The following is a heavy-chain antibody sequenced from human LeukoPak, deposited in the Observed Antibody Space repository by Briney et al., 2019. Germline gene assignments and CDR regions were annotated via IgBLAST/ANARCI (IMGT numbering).Heavy chain of an antibody. CDR1: GFTFSSYG. V-gene: IGHV3-30*02. Sequence: GGSLRLSCAASGFTFSSYGMHWVRQAPGKGLEWVAFIRYDGSNKYYADSVKGRFTISRDNSKNTLYLQMNSLRAEDTAVYYCAKVDYYDILTGYIDYWGQGTLVTVSS. D-gene: IGHD3-9*01. CDR3: AKVDYYDILTGYIDY. J-gene: IGHJ4*02. CDR2: IRYDGSNK.